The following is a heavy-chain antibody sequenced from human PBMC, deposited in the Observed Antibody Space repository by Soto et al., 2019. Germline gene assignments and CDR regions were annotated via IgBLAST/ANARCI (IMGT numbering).Heavy chain of an antibody. CDR3: ARSIADPGVDP. CDR1: GGTFSSYT. V-gene: IGHV1-69*02. J-gene: IGHJ5*02. CDR2: IIPILGIA. D-gene: IGHD6-6*01. Sequence: SVKVSCKASGGTFSSYTISWVRQAPGQGLEWMGRIIPILGIANYAQKFQGRVTITADKSTSTAYMELSSPRSEDTAVYYCARSIADPGVDPWGQGTLVTVSS.